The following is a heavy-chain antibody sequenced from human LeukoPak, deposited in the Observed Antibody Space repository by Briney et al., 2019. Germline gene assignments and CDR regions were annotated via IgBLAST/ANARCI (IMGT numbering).Heavy chain of an antibody. Sequence: GGSLRLSCAASGFTFSSYGMHWVRQAPGKGLEWVAVIWYDGSNKYYADSVKGRFNISRDNSKNTLYLQMNSLRAEDTAVYYCARDRGSYWDGGNDYWGQGTLVTVSS. CDR1: GFTFSSYG. V-gene: IGHV3-33*01. CDR2: IWYDGSNK. CDR3: ARDRGSYWDGGNDY. J-gene: IGHJ4*02. D-gene: IGHD1-26*01.